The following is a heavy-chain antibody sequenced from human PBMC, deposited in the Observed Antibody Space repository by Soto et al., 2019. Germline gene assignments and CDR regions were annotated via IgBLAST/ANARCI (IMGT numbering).Heavy chain of an antibody. Sequence: PGGSLRLSCAASGFTFSSYSMNWVRQAPGKGLEWVSYISSSSSTIYYADSVKGRFTISRDNAKNSLYLQMNSLRAEDTAVYYCAKANGYERRGPHPIVYWGQGTLVTVSS. CDR3: AKANGYERRGPHPIVY. CDR1: GFTFSSYS. CDR2: ISSSSSTI. J-gene: IGHJ4*02. V-gene: IGHV3-48*01. D-gene: IGHD5-12*01.